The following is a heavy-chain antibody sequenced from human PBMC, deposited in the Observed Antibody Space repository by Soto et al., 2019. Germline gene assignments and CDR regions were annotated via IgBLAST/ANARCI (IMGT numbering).Heavy chain of an antibody. CDR3: ARKLGSGTSSYYDY. D-gene: IGHD2-2*01. CDR1: GGAITSSNHY. Sequence: SETLSLTCTVSGGAITSSNHYWGWIRQPPGKGLEWIGSLFYSGSTYYNPSLKSRLTTSVDTSKNQFSLKLNSVTAADTAVYYCARKLGSGTSSYYDYWGQGNRVTVSS. V-gene: IGHV4-39*01. J-gene: IGHJ4*02. CDR2: LFYSGST.